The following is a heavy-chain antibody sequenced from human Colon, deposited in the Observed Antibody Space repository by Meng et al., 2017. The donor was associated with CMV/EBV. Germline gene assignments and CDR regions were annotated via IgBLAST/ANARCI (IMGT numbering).Heavy chain of an antibody. CDR2: ISASGIST. J-gene: IGHJ6*02. CDR1: GFTFSSYE. V-gene: IGHV3-23*01. CDR3: SLRKVVVPAPKKSWPYYYGMDV. D-gene: IGHD2-2*01. Sequence: GESLKISCVASGFTFSSYEMNWLRQAPGKGLEWVSVISASGISTYYADSVKGRFTISRDNSNNTVDLQLNSLRAEDTAVYYCSLRKVVVPAPKKSWPYYYGMDVWGQGTTVTVSS.